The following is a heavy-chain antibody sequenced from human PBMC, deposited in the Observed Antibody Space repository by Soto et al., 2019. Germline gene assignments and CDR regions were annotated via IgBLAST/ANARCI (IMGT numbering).Heavy chain of an antibody. D-gene: IGHD6-13*01. V-gene: IGHV3-23*01. CDR1: GFTLSSYA. CDR2: ISGSGGST. CDR3: AKVYSSSWYVHYFDY. J-gene: IGHJ4*02. Sequence: GWSRRLSCAASGFTLSSYAMSWVRQAPGKGLEWVSAISGSGGSTYYADSVKGRFTISRDNSKNTLYLQMNSLRAEDTAVYYCAKVYSSSWYVHYFDYWGQGTLVTVSS.